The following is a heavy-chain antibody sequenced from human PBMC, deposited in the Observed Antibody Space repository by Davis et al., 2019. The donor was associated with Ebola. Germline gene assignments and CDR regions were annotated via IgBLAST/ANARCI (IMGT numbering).Heavy chain of an antibody. J-gene: IGHJ6*02. CDR1: GGSISSGGYY. D-gene: IGHD6-13*01. V-gene: IGHV4-31*03. CDR2: IYYSGST. CDR3: AREAIAAAGTNYYYGMDV. Sequence: MPSETLSLTCTVSGGSISSGGYYWSWIRQHPGKGLEWIGYIYYSGSTYYNPSLKSRVTISVDTSKNQFSLKLSSVTAADTAVYYCAREAIAAAGTNYYYGMDVWGQGTTVTVSS.